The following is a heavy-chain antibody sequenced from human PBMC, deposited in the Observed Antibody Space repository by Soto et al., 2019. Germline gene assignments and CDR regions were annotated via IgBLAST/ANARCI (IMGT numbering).Heavy chain of an antibody. Sequence: GGSLRLSCAASGFTFNSYSMNWVRQAPGKGLEWVSYISSSSSTIYYADSVKGRFTISRDNAKNSLYLQMNSLRDEDTVVYYCARVSPPAYSYGPRYYYGMDVWGQGTTVTVSS. CDR2: ISSSSSTI. V-gene: IGHV3-48*02. CDR1: GFTFNSYS. D-gene: IGHD5-18*01. CDR3: ARVSPPAYSYGPRYYYGMDV. J-gene: IGHJ6*02.